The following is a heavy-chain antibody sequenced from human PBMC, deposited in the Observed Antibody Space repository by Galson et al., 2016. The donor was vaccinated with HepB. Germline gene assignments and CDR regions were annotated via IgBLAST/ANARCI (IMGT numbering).Heavy chain of an antibody. D-gene: IGHD3-16*01. CDR1: GFTFSSYW. CDR2: IKQDGSKK. CDR3: SREYIGGFDP. V-gene: IGHV3-7*01. J-gene: IGHJ5*02. Sequence: SLRLSCAASGFTFSSYWMSWFRQTPGKELEWVANIKQDGSKKEYVDSVKGRFTISRDNAKNSRYLQMNSLRAEDTAVYYCSREYIGGFDPWGQGTLVSVSS.